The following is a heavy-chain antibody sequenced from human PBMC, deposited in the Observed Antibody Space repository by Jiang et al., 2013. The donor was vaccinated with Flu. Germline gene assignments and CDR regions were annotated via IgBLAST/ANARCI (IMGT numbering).Heavy chain of an antibody. Sequence: ESGGGLIQPGGSLRLSCAASGFTVSSNYMSWVRQAPGKGLEWVSVIYSGGSTYYADSVKGRFTISRDNSKNTLYLQMNSLRAEDTAVYYCARDKADGAYYFDYWGQGTLVTVSS. CDR1: GFTVSSNY. J-gene: IGHJ4*02. CDR2: IYSGGST. CDR3: ARDKADGAYYFDY. V-gene: IGHV3-53*01.